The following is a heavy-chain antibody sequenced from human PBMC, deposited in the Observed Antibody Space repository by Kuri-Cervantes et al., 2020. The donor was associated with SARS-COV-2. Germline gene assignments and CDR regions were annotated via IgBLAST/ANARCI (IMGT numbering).Heavy chain of an antibody. V-gene: IGHV4-59*01. CDR3: ARVDRYCSSTSCYGVRDYYYYYYMDV. Sequence: SETLSLTCTVSGLSISGYYWSWIRQPPGKGLEWIGYIYYSGSTNYNPSLKSRVTISVDTSKNQFSLKLSSVTAADTAVYYCARVDRYCSSTSCYGVRDYYYYYYMDVWGKGTTVTVSS. D-gene: IGHD2-2*01. CDR1: GLSISGYY. J-gene: IGHJ6*03. CDR2: IYYSGST.